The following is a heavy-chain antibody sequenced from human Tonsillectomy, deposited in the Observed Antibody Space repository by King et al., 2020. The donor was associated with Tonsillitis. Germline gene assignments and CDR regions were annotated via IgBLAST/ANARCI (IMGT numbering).Heavy chain of an antibody. CDR3: ARELRSWGGHPFDS. D-gene: IGHD7-27*01. Sequence: VQLQESGPGLVKPSQTLSLTCTVSGDSITSGDYYWTWIRQPAENGLEWIGRFYNRGSASYHPSLKSRVTISVDTSKNQFSLQLTSVTAADTALYYCARELRSWGGHPFDSWGPGTLVTVSS. CDR2: FYNRGSA. V-gene: IGHV4-61*02. CDR1: GDSITSGDYY. J-gene: IGHJ4*02.